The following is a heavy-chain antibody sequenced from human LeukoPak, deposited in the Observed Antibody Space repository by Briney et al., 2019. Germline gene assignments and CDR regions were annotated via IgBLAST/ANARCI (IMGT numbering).Heavy chain of an antibody. V-gene: IGHV4-61*01. J-gene: IGHJ4*02. D-gene: IGHD3-3*01. CDR3: ARGLYYDFWSGYPPFDY. CDR1: GGSVSSGSYY. Sequence: PSETLSLTCTVSGGSVSSGSYYWSWIRQPPGKGLEWIGYIYYSGSTNYNPSLKSRVTISVDTSKNQFSLKLSSVTAADTAVYYCARGLYYDFWSGYPPFDYWGQGALVTVSS. CDR2: IYYSGST.